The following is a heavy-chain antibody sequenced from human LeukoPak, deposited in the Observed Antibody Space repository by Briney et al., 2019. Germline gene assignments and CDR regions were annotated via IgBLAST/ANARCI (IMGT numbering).Heavy chain of an antibody. J-gene: IGHJ5*02. Sequence: SETLSLTCTVSGGSISSYYWSWIRQPPGKGLEWIGYIYYTGITYYNPSLRSRVTISVDTSKNLFSLKLSSVTAADTAVYYCGRDAGNWFDPWGQGTLVTVSS. CDR3: GRDAGNWFDP. CDR2: IYYTGIT. V-gene: IGHV4-59*12. CDR1: GGSISSYY.